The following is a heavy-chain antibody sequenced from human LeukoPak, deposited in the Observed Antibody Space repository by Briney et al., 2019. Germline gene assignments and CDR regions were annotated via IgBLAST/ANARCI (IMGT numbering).Heavy chain of an antibody. CDR3: ARVGYDILTGYYKWFDP. D-gene: IGHD3-9*01. CDR1: GGSISSYY. CDR2: IYTSGST. Sequence: SETLSLTCTVSGGSISSYYWNWIRQPAGKGLEWIGRIYTSGSTNYNPSLKSRVTMSVDTSKNQFSLKLSSVTAADTAVYYCARVGYDILTGYYKWFDPWGQGTLVTVSS. J-gene: IGHJ5*02. V-gene: IGHV4-4*07.